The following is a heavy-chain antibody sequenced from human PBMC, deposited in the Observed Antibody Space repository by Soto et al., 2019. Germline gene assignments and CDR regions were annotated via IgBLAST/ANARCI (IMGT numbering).Heavy chain of an antibody. V-gene: IGHV3-7*01. CDR1: GFTFSSYW. Sequence: EVQLVESGGGLVQPGGSLRLSCVDSGFTFSSYWMSWVRQAPVKGLEWVGNIKQDGSEENYADSVKGRFTISRDNAKNSMYLQRNSLRVEDTVVYYCARIAASGRGWDVWGQGTTVVVSS. CDR3: ARIAASGRGWDV. D-gene: IGHD6-13*01. J-gene: IGHJ6*02. CDR2: IKQDGSEE.